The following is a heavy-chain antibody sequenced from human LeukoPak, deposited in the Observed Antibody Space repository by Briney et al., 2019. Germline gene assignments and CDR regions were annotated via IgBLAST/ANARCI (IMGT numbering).Heavy chain of an antibody. J-gene: IGHJ5*02. CDR2: IYHSGST. V-gene: IGHV4-38-2*02. Sequence: PSETLSLTCTVSGYSISSGYYWGWIRQPPGKGLEWIGSIYHSGSTYYNPSLKSRVTISVDTSKNQFSLRLSSVTAADTAVYYVTWFGEPNWFDPWGQGTLVTVSS. D-gene: IGHD3-10*01. CDR3: TWFGEPNWFDP. CDR1: GYSISSGYY.